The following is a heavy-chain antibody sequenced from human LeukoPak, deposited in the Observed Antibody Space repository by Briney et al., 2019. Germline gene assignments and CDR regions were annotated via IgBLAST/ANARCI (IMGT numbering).Heavy chain of an antibody. D-gene: IGHD2-21*02. CDR3: ARVCFLEPDCGGDCYPPGTYFDY. V-gene: IGHV1-2*02. J-gene: IGHJ4*02. Sequence: ASVKVSCKASGYTFTASYMHWATQAPGQGLEWMGWINPNSGGTKYAQKLQGRVTMTTDTSTSTAYMELRSLRSDDTAVYYCARVCFLEPDCGGDCYPPGTYFDYWGQGTLVTVSS. CDR2: INPNSGGT. CDR1: GYTFTASY.